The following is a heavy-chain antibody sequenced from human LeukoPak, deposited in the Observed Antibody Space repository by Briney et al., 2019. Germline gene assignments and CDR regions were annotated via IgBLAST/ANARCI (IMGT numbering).Heavy chain of an antibody. CDR2: INQDGSAK. V-gene: IGHV3-7*01. CDR1: GFTFTTYW. Sequence: GGSLRLSCAASGFTFTTYWMTWVRQAPGKGLERVANINQDGSAKYYVDSMKGRFTISRDNAKNSLYLEMNSLRAEDTAVYYCARDRSSGCDYWGQGTLVSVSS. J-gene: IGHJ4*02. D-gene: IGHD3-22*01. CDR3: ARDRSSGCDY.